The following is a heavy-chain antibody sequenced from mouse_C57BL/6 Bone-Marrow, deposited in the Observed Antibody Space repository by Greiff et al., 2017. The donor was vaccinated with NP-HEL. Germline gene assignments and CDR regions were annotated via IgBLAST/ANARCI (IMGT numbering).Heavy chain of an antibody. CDR3: TTGLEGYNFDY. CDR2: IDPENGDT. CDR1: GFNIKDDY. Sequence: EVQLQQSGAELVRPGASVKLSCTASGFNIKDDYMHWVKQRPEQGLEWIGWIDPENGDTEYASKFQGKATITADTSSNTAYLQLSSLTSEDTAVYYCTTGLEGYNFDYWGQGTTLTVSS. V-gene: IGHV14-4*01. D-gene: IGHD2-2*01. J-gene: IGHJ2*01.